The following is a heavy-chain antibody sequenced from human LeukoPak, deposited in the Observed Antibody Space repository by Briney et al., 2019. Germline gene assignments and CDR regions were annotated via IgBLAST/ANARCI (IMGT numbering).Heavy chain of an antibody. Sequence: KTGGSLRLSCAASGFTFSSYSMNWVRQAPGKGLEWVSSISSSSSYIYYADSVKGRFTISRDNSKNTLYLQMNSLRAEDTAVYYCAKGGYSYGDIDYWGQGTLVTVSS. V-gene: IGHV3-21*01. CDR1: GFTFSSYS. CDR3: AKGGYSYGDIDY. D-gene: IGHD5-18*01. J-gene: IGHJ4*02. CDR2: ISSSSSYI.